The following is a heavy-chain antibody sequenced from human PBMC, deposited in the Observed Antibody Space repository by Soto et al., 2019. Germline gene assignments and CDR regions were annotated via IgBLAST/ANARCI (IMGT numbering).Heavy chain of an antibody. CDR3: ATGSFTSTGGRIGYHYNAMDV. V-gene: IGHV1-69*13. J-gene: IGHJ6*02. Sequence: GASVKVSCKASGCTFSSYAISWVRQAPGQGLEWMGGIIPIFGTANYAQKFQGRVTITADESTTTAYMELSSLTSEDTAVYYCATGSFTSTGGRIGYHYNAMDVWGQGTTVTVSS. CDR2: IIPIFGTA. CDR1: GCTFSSYA. D-gene: IGHD1-1*01.